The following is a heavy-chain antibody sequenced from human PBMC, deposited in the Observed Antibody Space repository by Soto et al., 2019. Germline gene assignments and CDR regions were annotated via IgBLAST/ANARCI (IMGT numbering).Heavy chain of an antibody. Sequence: QVQLVESGGGVVQPGGSLSFSCTTSGFTFNTYGLQWVRQAPGKGLERVSIIWKGGSNKYYADSVKARFTISRDNTKNALDLQMNSLRAEDTALYHCARADCTGAYCYSWPFNYGVDVWGQGATVTFSS. CDR3: ARADCTGAYCYSWPFNYGVDV. J-gene: IGHJ6*02. CDR2: IWKGGSNK. CDR1: GFTFNTYG. D-gene: IGHD2-15*01. V-gene: IGHV3-33*08.